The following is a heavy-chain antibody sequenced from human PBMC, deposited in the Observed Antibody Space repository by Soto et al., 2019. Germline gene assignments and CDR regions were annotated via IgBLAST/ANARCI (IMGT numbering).Heavy chain of an antibody. D-gene: IGHD2-15*01. CDR2: MNPSSGET. V-gene: IGHV1-8*01. CDR1: GYNFTNFD. CDR3: ARLAEYCNGIKCYSNFDF. J-gene: IGHJ4*01. Sequence: ASVKVSCKTSGYNFTNFDINWVRQAPGRGXVWMGWMNPSSGETGSAQNFQGRVTMTRDISTRTFFMQLTSLRSEDTAIYYCARLAEYCNGIKCYSNFDFWGRGTQVTVSS.